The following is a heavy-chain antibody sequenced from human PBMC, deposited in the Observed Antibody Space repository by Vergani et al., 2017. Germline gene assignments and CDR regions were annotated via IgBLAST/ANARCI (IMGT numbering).Heavy chain of an antibody. CDR2: IIPIVGTA. J-gene: IGHJ5*02. V-gene: IGHV1-69*01. Sequence: QAQLVQSGAEVKKPGSSVKVSCKASGGTFSSYAISWVRQAPGQGLEWMGGIIPIVGTANYAQKFQGRVTITADESTSTAYMELCILRSEDTAVYYCARNPDDCSKTSCYLVFWIDPGSERRLVTVS. D-gene: IGHD2-2*01. CDR3: ARNPDDCSKTSCYLVFWIDP. CDR1: GGTFSSYA.